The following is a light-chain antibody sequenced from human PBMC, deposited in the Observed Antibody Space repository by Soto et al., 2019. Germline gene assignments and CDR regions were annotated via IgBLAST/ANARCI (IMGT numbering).Light chain of an antibody. V-gene: IGKV1-5*03. CDR2: EAS. CDR3: QHHNDSTWT. J-gene: IGKJ1*01. Sequence: ESQSTQSPFPIAASVRVRVTITCLASTPISRWLAWYQQKTGKAPQLLIYEASSLQSWVPSKFSGSGSGKEFILHISSLQPADFATYYCQHHNDSTWTFGQGTKVDI. CDR1: TPISRW.